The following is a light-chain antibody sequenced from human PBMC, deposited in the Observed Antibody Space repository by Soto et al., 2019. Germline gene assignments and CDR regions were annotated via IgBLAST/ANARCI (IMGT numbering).Light chain of an antibody. CDR3: HQRSNWSSRRT. V-gene: IGKV3-11*01. Sequence: EIVLTQSPATLSLSPGERATLSCRASQSVSSYLAWYQQKPGQAPRLLIYDASNTATGIPARFSGSGCGTGITLTISSLGPEDYEVYYYHQRSNWSSRRTFGRGTKVEIK. J-gene: IGKJ4*02. CDR2: DAS. CDR1: QSVSSY.